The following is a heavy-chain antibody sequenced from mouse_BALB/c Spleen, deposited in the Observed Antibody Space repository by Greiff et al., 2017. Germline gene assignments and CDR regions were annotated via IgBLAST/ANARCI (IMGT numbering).Heavy chain of an antibody. D-gene: IGHD1-1*01. V-gene: IGHV5-9-3*01. CDR3: ARHAVTTVVAPYWYFDV. CDR2: ISSGGSYT. Sequence: EVKLMESGGGLVKPGGSLKLSCAASGFTFSSYAMSWVRQTPEKRLEWVATISSGGSYTYYPDSVKGRFTISRDNAKNTLYLQMSSLRSEDTAMYYCARHAVTTVVAPYWYFDVWGAGTTVTVSS. CDR1: GFTFSSYA. J-gene: IGHJ1*01.